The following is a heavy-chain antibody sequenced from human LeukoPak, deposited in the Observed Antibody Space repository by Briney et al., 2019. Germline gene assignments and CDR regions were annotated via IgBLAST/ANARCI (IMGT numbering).Heavy chain of an antibody. J-gene: IGHJ5*02. CDR1: GFTFSSYS. CDR2: ISSSSSYI. D-gene: IGHD3-3*01. CDR3: ARDSLDFWSGYYH. V-gene: IGHV3-21*01. Sequence: GGSLRLSCAASGFTFSSYSMNWVRQVPGKGLEWVSSISSSSSYIYYADSVKGRFTISRDNAKNSLYLQMNSLRAEDTAVYYCARDSLDFWSGYYHWGQGTLVTVSS.